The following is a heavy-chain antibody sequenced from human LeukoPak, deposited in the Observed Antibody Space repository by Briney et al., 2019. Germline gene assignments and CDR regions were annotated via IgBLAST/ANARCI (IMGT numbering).Heavy chain of an antibody. J-gene: IGHJ4*02. D-gene: IGHD5-12*01. V-gene: IGHV3-15*01. CDR3: TTDVATVNDY. CDR1: GFTFSNAW. Sequence: GGSLRLSCAACGFTFSNAWMSWVRQAPGKRLEWVDRIKSKTDGWTTDYAAPVKGRFTISRDDSKNTLYLQMNSLKTEDTAVYYCTTDVATVNDYWGEGTVVTVSS. CDR2: IKSKTDGWTT.